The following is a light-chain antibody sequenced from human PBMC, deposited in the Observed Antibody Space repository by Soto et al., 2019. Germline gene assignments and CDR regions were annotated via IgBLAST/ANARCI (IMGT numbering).Light chain of an antibody. CDR2: GAF. Sequence: EIVLTQSPGTLSLSPGERATLSCRASQNVTSRYLAWYQQKPGQAPRLLIFGAFSRATGIPDRFSGSGSGTDFTLTISRLEPEDVAGYYCQQYGTSHTFGQGTKLE. J-gene: IGKJ2*01. CDR1: QNVTSRY. CDR3: QQYGTSHT. V-gene: IGKV3-20*01.